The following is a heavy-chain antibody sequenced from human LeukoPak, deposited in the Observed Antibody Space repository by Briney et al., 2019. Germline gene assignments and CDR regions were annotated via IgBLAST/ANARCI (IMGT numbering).Heavy chain of an antibody. J-gene: IGHJ4*02. CDR2: ISYDGSNK. V-gene: IGHV3-30*18. D-gene: IGHD5-12*01. Sequence: GRSLRLSWAASGFTFSSYGMHWVRQAPDKGLEWVAVISYDGSNKYYADSVKGRFTISRDNSKNTLYLQMNSLRAEDTAVYYCAKGKYSGYDLEPENFDYWGQGTLVTVSS. CDR3: AKGKYSGYDLEPENFDY. CDR1: GFTFSSYG.